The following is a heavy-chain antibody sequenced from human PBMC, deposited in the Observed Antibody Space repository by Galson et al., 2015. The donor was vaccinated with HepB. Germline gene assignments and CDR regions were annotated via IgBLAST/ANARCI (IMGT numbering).Heavy chain of an antibody. CDR2: ISYDGSNK. Sequence: SLRLSCAASGFTFSSYAMHWVRQAPGKGLEWVAVISYDGSNKYYADSVKGRFTISRDNSKNTLYLQMNSLRAEDTAVYYCARPAGVPAAPLDYWGQGTLVTVSS. J-gene: IGHJ4*02. CDR1: GFTFSSYA. V-gene: IGHV3-30-3*01. D-gene: IGHD2-2*01. CDR3: ARPAGVPAAPLDY.